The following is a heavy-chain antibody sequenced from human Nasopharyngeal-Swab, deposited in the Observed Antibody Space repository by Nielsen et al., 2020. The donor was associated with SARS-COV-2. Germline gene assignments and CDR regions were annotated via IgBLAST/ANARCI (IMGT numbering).Heavy chain of an antibody. CDR2: INYSGST. Sequence: SETLSLTCAVSGESLSGYSWAWIRQPPGRGLEWIGEINYSGSTKYNPSVQSRVNIFIDTSKNQFSLELRSVTAADTAVYYCVRDLVTIDYRYFDLWGRGTLVTVSS. D-gene: IGHD4-17*01. V-gene: IGHV4-34*01. CDR1: GESLSGYS. J-gene: IGHJ2*01. CDR3: VRDLVTIDYRYFDL.